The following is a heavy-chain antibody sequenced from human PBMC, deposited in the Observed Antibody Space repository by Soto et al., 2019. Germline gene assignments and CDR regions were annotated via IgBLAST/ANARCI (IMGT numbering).Heavy chain of an antibody. D-gene: IGHD2-15*01. CDR1: GFTFSSYW. CDR3: AREGYSTAYYYYGMDV. CDR2: IKQDGSEK. V-gene: IGHV3-7*01. Sequence: PGGSLRLSCAASGFTFSSYWMSWVRQAPGKGLEWVANIKQDGSEKYYADSVKGRFTISRDNAKNSLYLQMNSLRAEDTAVYYCAREGYSTAYYYYGMDVWGQGTTVTVSS. J-gene: IGHJ6*02.